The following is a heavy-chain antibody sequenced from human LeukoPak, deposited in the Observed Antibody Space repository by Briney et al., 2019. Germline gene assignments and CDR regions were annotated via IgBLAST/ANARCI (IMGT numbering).Heavy chain of an antibody. V-gene: IGHV1-2*02. CDR3: AREGHDGYNYH. Sequence: ASVKVSCKASGGTFSSYAISWVRQAPGQGLEWIGWINPKSGGTNYAQKFQGRVTMTRDTSISTAYMELTRLTSEDMAVYYCAREGHDGYNYHWGQEPWSPSPQ. J-gene: IGHJ4*01. CDR1: GGTFSSYA. CDR2: INPKSGGT. D-gene: IGHD5-24*01.